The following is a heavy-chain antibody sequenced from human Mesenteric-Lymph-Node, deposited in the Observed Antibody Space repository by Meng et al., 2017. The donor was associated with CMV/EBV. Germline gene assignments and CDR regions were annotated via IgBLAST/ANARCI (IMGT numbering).Heavy chain of an antibody. V-gene: IGHV4-39*07. CDR2: IYYSGRSSYSGST. D-gene: IGHD6-13*01. CDR1: SSNYY. Sequence: SSNYYWGWIRQPPGRGLEWIGIIYYSGRSSYSGSTYYNPSLKSRVIISGDTSKNQFSLKVSSVTAADTAVYYCASSRQAAPGTCDSWGQGTLVTVSS. CDR3: ASSRQAAPGTCDS. J-gene: IGHJ5*01.